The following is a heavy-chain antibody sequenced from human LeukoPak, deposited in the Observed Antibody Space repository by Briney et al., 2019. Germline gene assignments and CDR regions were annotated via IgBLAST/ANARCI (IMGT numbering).Heavy chain of an antibody. CDR2: IYYSGST. D-gene: IGHD2-15*01. V-gene: IGHV4-59*01. CDR3: ARGVPYCSGGSCYHRYMDV. J-gene: IGHJ6*03. CDR1: GGSISSYY. Sequence: SETLSLTCTVSGGSISSYYWSWIRQPPGKGLEWIGYIYYSGSTNYNPSLKSRVTISVDTSKNQFSLKLSSVTAADTAVYYCARGVPYCSGGSCYHRYMDVWGKGTTVIVSS.